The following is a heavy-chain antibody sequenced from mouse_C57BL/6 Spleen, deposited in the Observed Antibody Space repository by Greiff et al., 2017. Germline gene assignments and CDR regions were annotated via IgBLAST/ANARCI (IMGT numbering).Heavy chain of an antibody. CDR3: TRDSSGLAWFAY. J-gene: IGHJ3*01. CDR2: IDPETGGT. D-gene: IGHD3-2*02. CDR1: GYTFTDYE. Sequence: QVQLQQSGAELVRPGASVTLSCKASGYTFTDYEMHWVKQTPVHGLEWIGAIDPETGGTAYNQKFKGKAILTADKSSSTAYMELRSLTSEDSAVYYCTRDSSGLAWFAYWGQGTLVTVSA. V-gene: IGHV1-15*01.